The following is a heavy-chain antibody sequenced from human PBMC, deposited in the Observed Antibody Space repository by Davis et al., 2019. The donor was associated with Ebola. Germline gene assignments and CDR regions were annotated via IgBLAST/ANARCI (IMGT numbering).Heavy chain of an antibody. Sequence: GESLKISCKASGGSFTSNWVGWVRQMPGRGLEWMGIIYPGVYPGGSNPEYSPSFQGQVTISVDKSISTAYLQLNSLKASDTAIYYCARPKYSSSLYDAFDIWGQGTQVIVSS. CDR1: GGSFTSNW. V-gene: IGHV5-51*01. CDR2: IYPGVYPGGSNP. CDR3: ARPKYSSSLYDAFDI. J-gene: IGHJ3*02. D-gene: IGHD6-13*01.